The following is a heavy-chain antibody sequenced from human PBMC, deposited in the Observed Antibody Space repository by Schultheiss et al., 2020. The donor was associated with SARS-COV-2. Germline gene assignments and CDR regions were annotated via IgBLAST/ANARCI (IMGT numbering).Heavy chain of an antibody. CDR1: GDSIRSGDYY. Sequence: SETLSLTCTVSGDSIRSGDYYWSWIRQHPGKGLEWIGYIYYSGSTYYNPSLESRVTISVDTSKNQFSLQLSSVTAADTAVYYCARGPGRELLTRDAFDIWGQGTMVTVSS. J-gene: IGHJ3*02. CDR2: IYYSGST. D-gene: IGHD1-7*01. CDR3: ARGPGRELLTRDAFDI. V-gene: IGHV4-31*03.